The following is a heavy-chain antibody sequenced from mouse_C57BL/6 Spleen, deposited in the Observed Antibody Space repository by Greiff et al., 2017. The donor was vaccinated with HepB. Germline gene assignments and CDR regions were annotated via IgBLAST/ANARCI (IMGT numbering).Heavy chain of an antibody. CDR3: TRDYGSSYSYFDV. CDR1: GFTFSSYA. Sequence: EVKVVESGEGLVKPGGSLKLSCAASGFTFSSYAMSWVRQTPEKRLEWVAYISSGGDYIYYADTVKGRFTISRDNARNTLYLQMSSLKSKDTAMYYCTRDYGSSYSYFDVWGTGTTVTVSS. CDR2: ISSGGDYI. V-gene: IGHV5-9-1*02. D-gene: IGHD1-1*01. J-gene: IGHJ1*03.